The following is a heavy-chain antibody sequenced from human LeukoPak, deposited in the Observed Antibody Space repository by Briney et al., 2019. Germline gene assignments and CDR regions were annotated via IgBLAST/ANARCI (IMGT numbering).Heavy chain of an antibody. D-gene: IGHD6-13*01. CDR3: ARGRSSSSYYFDY. Sequence: ASVKVSCKASGYTFAGYYMHWVRQAPGQGLEWMGWINPNSGGTNYAQKLQGRVTMTTDTSTSTAYMELRSPRSDDTAVYYCARGRSSSSYYFDYWGQGTLVTVSS. CDR1: GYTFAGYY. V-gene: IGHV1-2*02. CDR2: INPNSGGT. J-gene: IGHJ4*02.